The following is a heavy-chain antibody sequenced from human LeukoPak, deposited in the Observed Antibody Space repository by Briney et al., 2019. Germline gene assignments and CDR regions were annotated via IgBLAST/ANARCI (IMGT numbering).Heavy chain of an antibody. V-gene: IGHV3-74*01. Sequence: QPGGSRRLSCAASGFTFSSYWMHWVRQAPGKGLVWVSRIDSDGSSTNYADSVKGRFTVSRDNAKNTLYLQMNSLRAEDTAVYYCAREWGRGYSYDHWGQGTPVIVSS. CDR2: IDSDGSST. CDR1: GFTFSSYW. CDR3: AREWGRGYSYDH. J-gene: IGHJ4*02. D-gene: IGHD5-18*01.